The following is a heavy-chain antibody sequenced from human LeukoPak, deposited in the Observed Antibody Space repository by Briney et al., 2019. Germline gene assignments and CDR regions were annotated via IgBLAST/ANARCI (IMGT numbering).Heavy chain of an antibody. J-gene: IGHJ4*02. Sequence: SETLSLTCSVSGASINNYYWSWIRQPAGKGLEWIGRTYIDGNTNYTPSLKSRVTISLDKSRNEVSLKLTSVTAADTAVYYCATGFWSGHDWWGQGILVTVSS. D-gene: IGHD3-3*01. CDR3: ATGFWSGHDW. CDR2: TYIDGNT. V-gene: IGHV4-4*07. CDR1: GASINNYY.